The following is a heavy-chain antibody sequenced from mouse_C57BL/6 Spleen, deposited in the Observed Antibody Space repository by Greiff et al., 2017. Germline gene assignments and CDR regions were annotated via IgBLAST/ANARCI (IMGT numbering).Heavy chain of an antibody. J-gene: IGHJ2*01. CDR3: ARYYGSSYDY. CDR2: IDPSDSET. CDR1: GYTFTSYW. Sequence: QVQLQQPGAELVRPGSSVKLSCKASGYTFTSYWMHWVKQRPIQGLEWIGNIDPSDSETHYNQKFKDKATLTVDQSSSTAYMQLSSLTSEDSAVYYCARYYGSSYDYWGQGTTLTVSS. V-gene: IGHV1-52*01. D-gene: IGHD1-1*01.